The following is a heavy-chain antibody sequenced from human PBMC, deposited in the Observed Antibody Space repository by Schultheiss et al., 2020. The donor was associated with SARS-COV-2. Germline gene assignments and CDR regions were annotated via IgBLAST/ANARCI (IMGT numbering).Heavy chain of an antibody. V-gene: IGHV1-18*01. J-gene: IGHJ5*02. CDR2: ISAYNGNT. CDR3: ARDAYYDFWSGYYGGVVSHPLKFDP. Sequence: ASVKVSCKASGYTFTSYAMHWVRQAPGQGLEWMGWISAYNGNTNYAQKLQGRVTMTTDTSTSTAYMELRSLRSDDTAVYYCARDAYYDFWSGYYGGVVSHPLKFDPWGQGTLVTVSS. D-gene: IGHD3-3*01. CDR1: GYTFTSYA.